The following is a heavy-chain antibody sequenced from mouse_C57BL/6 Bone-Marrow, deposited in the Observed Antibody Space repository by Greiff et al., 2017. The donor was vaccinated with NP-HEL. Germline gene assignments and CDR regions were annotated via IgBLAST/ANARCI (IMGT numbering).Heavy chain of an antibody. V-gene: IGHV1-81*01. Sequence: VKVVESGAELARPGASVKLSCKASGYTFTSYGISWVKQRTGQGLEWIGEIYPRSGNTYYNEKFKGKATLTADKSSSTAYMELRSLTSEDSAVYFCARLEAYWGQGTLVTVSA. CDR2: IYPRSGNT. CDR1: GYTFTSYG. CDR3: ARLEAY. J-gene: IGHJ3*01.